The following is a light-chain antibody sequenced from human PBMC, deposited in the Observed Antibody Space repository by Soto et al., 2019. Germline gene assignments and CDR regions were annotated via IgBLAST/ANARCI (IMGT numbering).Light chain of an antibody. Sequence: DIQMTQSPSTLSASVGDRVTITCQASQSISGWLAWYQPRPGKPPKLLIYRASSLESGVPSRSSCSGSETEFTITISSLQPDDVATYSCQQYNSYSWTFGQATKVDIK. CDR3: QQYNSYSWT. J-gene: IGKJ1*01. CDR1: QSISGW. V-gene: IGKV1-5*03. CDR2: RAS.